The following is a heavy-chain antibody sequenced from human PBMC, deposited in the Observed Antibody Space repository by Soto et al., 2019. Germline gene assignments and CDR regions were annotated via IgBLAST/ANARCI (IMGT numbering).Heavy chain of an antibody. J-gene: IGHJ5*02. CDR1: RYTFSDYY. CDR3: AQGNFPRTFDP. D-gene: IGHD2-2*01. V-gene: IGHV1-2*02. CDR2: INPNSGDT. Sequence: ASVKVSCKAPRYTFSDYYMHWVRQAPGQGLEWMGWINPNSGDTNYAQNFQDRVTMTRDTSITTVYMELRRLMSDDSAVYYCAQGNFPRTFDPWGQGTLVSVSS.